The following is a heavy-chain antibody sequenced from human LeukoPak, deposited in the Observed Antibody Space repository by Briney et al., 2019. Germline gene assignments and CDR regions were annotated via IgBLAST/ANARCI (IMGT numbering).Heavy chain of an antibody. J-gene: IGHJ4*02. V-gene: IGHV3-23*01. CDR2: IRGSGGST. CDR3: AREGPVVRGSEVDY. Sequence: GGSLRLSCAASGFTFSSYAMSWVRQAPGKGLEWVSAIRGSGGSTYYADSVKGRFTISRDNAKNSLYLQVNSLRDEDTAVYYCAREGPVVRGSEVDYWGQGTLVTVSS. CDR1: GFTFSSYA. D-gene: IGHD4-23*01.